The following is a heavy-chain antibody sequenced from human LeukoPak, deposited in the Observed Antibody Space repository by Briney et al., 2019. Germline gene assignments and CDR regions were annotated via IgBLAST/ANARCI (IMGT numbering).Heavy chain of an antibody. CDR2: INRDGSST. V-gene: IGHV3-74*01. CDR3: ARGRYDILSGHYYFDY. CDR1: GLTFSSYW. J-gene: IGHJ4*02. D-gene: IGHD3-9*01. Sequence: QPGESLRLSCALSGLTFSSYWMHWVRQAPGKGLVWVSRINRDGSSTIYADSVKGRFTISRDNAKNTLYLQMNSLRAEDTAVYYCARGRYDILSGHYYFDYWGQGTLVTVSS.